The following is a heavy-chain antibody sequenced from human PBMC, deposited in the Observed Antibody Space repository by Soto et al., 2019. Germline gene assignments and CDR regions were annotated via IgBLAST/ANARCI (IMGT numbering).Heavy chain of an antibody. V-gene: IGHV3-49*03. J-gene: IGHJ4*02. CDR3: TRKYTSGWHPFDY. Sequence: EVQLVESGGGLVQPWRSLRVSCTASGFNFGDYAMSWFRQAPGNGLEWVGFIRSKAYGGTREYAASVKGRFTISRDDSKSIAYLQMHSLKTEDTAVYYCTRKYTSGWHPFDYWGQGTLVTVSS. CDR1: GFNFGDYA. CDR2: IRSKAYGGTR. D-gene: IGHD6-19*01.